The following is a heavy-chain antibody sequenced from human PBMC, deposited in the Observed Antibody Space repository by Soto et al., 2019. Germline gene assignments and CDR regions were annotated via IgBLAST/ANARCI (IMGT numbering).Heavy chain of an antibody. V-gene: IGHV6-1*01. J-gene: IGHJ4*02. CDR3: ARSTDSSFHX. CDR2: TYYRSQWYN. Sequence: FQTLSLTCAMSGDSVSSNSAAWNWIRQSPSRGIECIGRTYYRSQWYNYYAVSMKNRITINPETSKNQFSLQLNYVTPEDTAVYYCARSTDSSFHXWGQGALLTVSX. D-gene: IGHD6-13*01. CDR1: GDSVSSNSAA.